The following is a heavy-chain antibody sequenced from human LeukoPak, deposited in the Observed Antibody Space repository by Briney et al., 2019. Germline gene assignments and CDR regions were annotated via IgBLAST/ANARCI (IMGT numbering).Heavy chain of an antibody. D-gene: IGHD3-10*01. CDR2: VGTNDDT. Sequence: GGSLRLSCFASGFSVTSFDMYWVRQAAGRGLEWVSAVGTNDDTYYLGSVKGRFIISRENAKNSFSLQMNSLRAEDTAVYYCGGFGPPGFDPWGQGTLVTVSS. V-gene: IGHV3-13*01. CDR3: GGFGPPGFDP. CDR1: GFSVTSFD. J-gene: IGHJ5*02.